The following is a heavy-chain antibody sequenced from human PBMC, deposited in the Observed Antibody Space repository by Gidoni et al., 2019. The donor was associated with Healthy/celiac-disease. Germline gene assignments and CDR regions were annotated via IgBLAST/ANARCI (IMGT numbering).Heavy chain of an antibody. CDR2: ISGSGGST. Sequence: EVQLLESGGGLVQPGGSLRLSCAASGFTFSSYAMSWVRQAPGKGLEWVSAISGSGGSTYYADSVKGRFTISRDNSKNTLYLQMNSLRAEDTAVYYCAIPDHYYYYGMDVWGQGTTVTVSS. CDR1: GFTFSSYA. J-gene: IGHJ6*02. CDR3: AIPDHYYYYGMDV. V-gene: IGHV3-23*01.